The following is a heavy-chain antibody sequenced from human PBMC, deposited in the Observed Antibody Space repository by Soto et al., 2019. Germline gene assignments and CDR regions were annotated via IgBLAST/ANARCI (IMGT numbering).Heavy chain of an antibody. D-gene: IGHD6-13*01. CDR1: GYTFTGYY. V-gene: IGHV1-2*02. CDR2: INPNSGGT. J-gene: IGHJ4*02. CDR3: ARLGTAAAGTGGRGN. Sequence: ASVKVSCKASGYTFTGYYMHWVRQAPGQGLEWMGWINPNSGGTNYAQKFQGRVTMTRDTSISTAYMELSRLRSDDTAVYYCARLGTAAAGTGGRGNWGQGTLVTVSS.